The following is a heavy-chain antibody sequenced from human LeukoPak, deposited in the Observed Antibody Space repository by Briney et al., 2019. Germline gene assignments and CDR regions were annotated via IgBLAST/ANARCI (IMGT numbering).Heavy chain of an antibody. CDR1: GFTFSSYS. CDR3: ARVSRDYGDSVLGYYYMDV. D-gene: IGHD4-17*01. CDR2: ISSSSSYI. V-gene: IGHV3-21*01. Sequence: GGSLRLSCAASGFTFSSYSMNWVRQAPGKGLEWVSSISSSSSYIYYADSVKGRFTISRDNTKNSLYLQMNSLRAEDTAVYYCARVSRDYGDSVLGYYYMDVWGKGTTVTVSS. J-gene: IGHJ6*03.